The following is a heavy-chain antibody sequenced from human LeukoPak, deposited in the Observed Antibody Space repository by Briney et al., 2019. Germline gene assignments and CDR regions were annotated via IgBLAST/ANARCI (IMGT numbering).Heavy chain of an antibody. V-gene: IGHV4-61*05. CDR1: GGPISSSSAY. J-gene: IGHJ4*02. D-gene: IGHD5-18*01. CDR3: ARHGYSYGPGFDY. CDR2: IYYSGST. Sequence: SETLSLTCTVSGGPISSSSAYWGWIRQPPGKGLEWIGYIYYSGSTNYNPSLKSRVTISVDTSKNQFSLKLSSVTAADTAVYYCARHGYSYGPGFDYWGQGTLVTVSS.